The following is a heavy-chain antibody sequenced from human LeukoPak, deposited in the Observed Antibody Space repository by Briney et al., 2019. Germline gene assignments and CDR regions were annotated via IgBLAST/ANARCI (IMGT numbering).Heavy chain of an antibody. D-gene: IGHD6-13*01. CDR1: GFTFDDYA. CDR3: ARSQSSSLIDY. Sequence: GRSLRLSCAASGFTFDDYAMHWVRQAPGKGLEWVSGISWNSGSIGYADSVKGRFTISRDNAKNSLYLQMNSLTVEDTAVYYCARSQSSSLIDYWGQGTLVTVSS. CDR2: ISWNSGSI. V-gene: IGHV3-9*01. J-gene: IGHJ4*02.